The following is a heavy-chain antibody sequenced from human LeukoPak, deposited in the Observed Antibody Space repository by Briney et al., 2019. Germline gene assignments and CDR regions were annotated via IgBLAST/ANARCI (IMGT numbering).Heavy chain of an antibody. CDR2: INTNTGNP. CDR1: GYTFTSYA. D-gene: IGHD3-22*01. CDR3: ARPNAPVSGDYDSSVDVFDY. Sequence: ASVKVSCTASGYTFTSYAMNWVRQAPGQGLEWMGWINTNTGNPTYAQGFTGRFVFSLDTSVSTAYLQISSLKAEDTAVYYCARPNAPVSGDYDSSVDVFDYWGQGTLVTVSS. V-gene: IGHV7-4-1*02. J-gene: IGHJ4*02.